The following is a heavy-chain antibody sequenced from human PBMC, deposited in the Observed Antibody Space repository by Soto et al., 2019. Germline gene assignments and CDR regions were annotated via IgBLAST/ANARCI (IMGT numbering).Heavy chain of an antibody. V-gene: IGHV4-59*01. Sequence: SETLSLTCTVSGGSISSYYWSWIRQPPGKGLEWIGYIYYSGSTNYNPSLKSRVTISVDTSKNHFSLKLSSVTAADTAVYYCARARLVRNVHNWFDPWGQGTLVTVSS. D-gene: IGHD6-6*01. CDR3: ARARLVRNVHNWFDP. J-gene: IGHJ5*02. CDR1: GGSISSYY. CDR2: IYYSGST.